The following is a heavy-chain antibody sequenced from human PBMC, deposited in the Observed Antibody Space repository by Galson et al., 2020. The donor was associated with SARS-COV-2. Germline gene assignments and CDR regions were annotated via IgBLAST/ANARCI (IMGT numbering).Heavy chain of an antibody. D-gene: IGHD4-17*01. V-gene: IGHV4-39*07. CDR1: GGSISSSSYY. Sequence: SETLSLTCTVSGGSISSSSYYWGWFRQPPGKGLEWIGSIYYSGSTYYNPSLKSRVTISVDTSKNQFSLKLSSVTAADTAVYYCAREETGYGDYAGDWFDPWGQGTLVTVSS. CDR3: AREETGYGDYAGDWFDP. CDR2: IYYSGST. J-gene: IGHJ5*02.